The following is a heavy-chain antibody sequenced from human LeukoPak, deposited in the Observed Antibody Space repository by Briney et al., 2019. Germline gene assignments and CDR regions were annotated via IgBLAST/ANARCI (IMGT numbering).Heavy chain of an antibody. CDR1: AFTFSNYA. D-gene: IGHD4-23*01. V-gene: IGHV3-23*01. CDR2: ISGSGGST. J-gene: IGHJ6*02. Sequence: AGGSLRLSCAASAFTFSNYAMTWVRQAPGEGLEWVSCISGSGGSTYYADSVKGRFTISRDNSKNTLYLQMNSLRAEDTAVYYCAKGVGTLWYYYVMDVWGQGTTVTVSS. CDR3: AKGVGTLWYYYVMDV.